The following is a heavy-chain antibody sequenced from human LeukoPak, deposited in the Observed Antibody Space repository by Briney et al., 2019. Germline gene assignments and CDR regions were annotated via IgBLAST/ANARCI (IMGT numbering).Heavy chain of an antibody. CDR2: IYTSGST. Sequence: SETLSLTCTVSGGSISSYYWSWIRQPAGKGLEWIGRIYTSGSTNYNPSLKSRVTMSVDTSKNQFPLKLSSVTAADTAVYYCARELYSSSWYYGYYFDYWGQGTLVTVSS. CDR1: GGSISSYY. D-gene: IGHD6-13*01. V-gene: IGHV4-4*07. CDR3: ARELYSSSWYYGYYFDY. J-gene: IGHJ4*02.